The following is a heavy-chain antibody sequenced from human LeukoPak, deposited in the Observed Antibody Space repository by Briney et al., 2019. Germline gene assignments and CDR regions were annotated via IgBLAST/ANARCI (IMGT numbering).Heavy chain of an antibody. Sequence: GGSLQISCKGSGYRFTSYWIGGVRQLPGKGLEGMGIIYPGDSDTRYSPSFQGQVTISADKSISTAYLQWSSLKASDTAMYYCARTAAMRGYWFDPWGQGTLVTVSS. CDR2: IYPGDSDT. CDR3: ARTAAMRGYWFDP. V-gene: IGHV5-51*01. CDR1: GYRFTSYW. D-gene: IGHD2-2*01. J-gene: IGHJ5*02.